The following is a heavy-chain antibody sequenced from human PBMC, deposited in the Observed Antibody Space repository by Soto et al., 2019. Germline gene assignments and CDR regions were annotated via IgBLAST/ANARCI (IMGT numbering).Heavy chain of an antibody. CDR2: IKSNPDGGTT. Sequence: GSLRLSCAASGFPFTSTWMTWVRQAPGKGLEWVGRIKSNPDGGTTDYAAPVKGRFTISRDDSKNTLYLQMNSLKTEDTAVYYCTTFFEVYWGQGTLLTVSS. J-gene: IGHJ4*02. D-gene: IGHD3-3*01. V-gene: IGHV3-15*01. CDR1: GFPFTSTW. CDR3: TTFFEVY.